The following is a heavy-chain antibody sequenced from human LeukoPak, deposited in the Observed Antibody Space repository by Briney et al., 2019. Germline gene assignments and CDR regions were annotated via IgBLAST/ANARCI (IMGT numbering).Heavy chain of an antibody. D-gene: IGHD2-15*01. CDR1: GYTFSNYD. J-gene: IGHJ4*02. CDR2: INPNSGGT. V-gene: IGHV1-2*04. CDR3: ARLMCSGGSCYFDY. Sequence: GASVKVSCKASGYTFSNYDINWVRQAPGQGLEWMGWINPNSGGTNYAQKFQGWVTMTRDTSISTAYMELSRLRSDDTAVYYCARLMCSGGSCYFDYWGQGTLVTVSS.